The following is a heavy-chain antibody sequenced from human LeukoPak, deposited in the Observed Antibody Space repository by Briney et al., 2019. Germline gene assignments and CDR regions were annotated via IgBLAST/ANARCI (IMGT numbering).Heavy chain of an antibody. Sequence: GASVKVSCKASGHTFTGYYMHWVRQAPGQGLEWMGWINTNSGGTNYAQKFQGRVTMTRDTSISTAYMELSRLRSDDTAVYFCARDRTKIPGITMVRGVTKFYYYYMDVWGKGTTVTVSS. CDR1: GHTFTGYY. D-gene: IGHD3-10*01. V-gene: IGHV1-2*02. J-gene: IGHJ6*03. CDR3: ARDRTKIPGITMVRGVTKFYYYYMDV. CDR2: INTNSGGT.